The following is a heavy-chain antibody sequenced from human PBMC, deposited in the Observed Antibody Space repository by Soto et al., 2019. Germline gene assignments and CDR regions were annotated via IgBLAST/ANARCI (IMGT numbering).Heavy chain of an antibody. CDR1: GFTFSSYA. V-gene: IGHV3-23*01. CDR2: ISGSGGST. Sequence: EVQLLESGGGLVQPGGSLRLSCAASGFTFSSYAMSWVRQAPGKGLEWVSAISGSGGSTYYADSVKGRFTISRDNSKNTLYLQMNSLRAEDTVVCYCAKDQSDLHWYFDLWGRGTLVTVSS. CDR3: AKDQSDLHWYFDL. J-gene: IGHJ2*01.